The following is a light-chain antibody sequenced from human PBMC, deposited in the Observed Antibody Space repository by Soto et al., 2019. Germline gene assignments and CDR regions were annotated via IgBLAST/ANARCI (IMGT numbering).Light chain of an antibody. Sequence: VLTQPASVSGSPGQSITISCTGTSSDVGGYNYVSWYQQHPGKAPKLMIYDVSNRPSGVSNRFSGSKSGNTASLTISGLQAEDEADYYCSSYTSSSSVFGTGTKVTVL. CDR3: SSYTSSSSV. CDR2: DVS. V-gene: IGLV2-14*01. J-gene: IGLJ1*01. CDR1: SSDVGGYNY.